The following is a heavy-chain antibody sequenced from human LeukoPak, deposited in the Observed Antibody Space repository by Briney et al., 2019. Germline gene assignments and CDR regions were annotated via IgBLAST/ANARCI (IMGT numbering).Heavy chain of an antibody. D-gene: IGHD6-13*01. Sequence: GGSLRLSCAASGFTFSHAWMTWVRQAPGKGLEWVSAISGSGGSTYYADSVKGRFTISRDNSKNTLHLQMNSLRAEDTAVYYCAKIGRYIAAAGAFDYWGQGTLVTVSS. CDR2: ISGSGGST. CDR1: GFTFSHAW. CDR3: AKIGRYIAAAGAFDY. V-gene: IGHV3-23*01. J-gene: IGHJ4*02.